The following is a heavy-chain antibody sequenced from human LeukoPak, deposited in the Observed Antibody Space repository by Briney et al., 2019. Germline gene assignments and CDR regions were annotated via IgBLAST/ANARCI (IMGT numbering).Heavy chain of an antibody. CDR2: ISYDGSNK. D-gene: IGHD6-6*01. V-gene: IGHV3-30*04. J-gene: IGHJ4*02. CDR1: GFTFSSYA. Sequence: GGSLRLSCAASGFTFSSYAMTWVRQAPGKGLEWVAVISYDGSNKYYADSVKGRFTISRDNSKNTLYLQMNSLRAEDTAVYYCARDPYSSSARGDFDYWGQGTLVTVSS. CDR3: ARDPYSSSARGDFDY.